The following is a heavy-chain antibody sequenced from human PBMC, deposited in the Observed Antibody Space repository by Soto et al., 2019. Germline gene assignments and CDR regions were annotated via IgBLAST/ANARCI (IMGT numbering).Heavy chain of an antibody. Sequence: QVQLVESGGGVVQPGRSLRLSCAASGFTFSSYAMHWVRQAPGKGLEWVAVISYDGSNKYYADSVNGRFTISRDNSKNPLYQQMTGVGDKETIVFYCAGDFILMVWEVNNYNSNTVLHAWGEGA. V-gene: IGHV3-30-3*01. CDR3: AGDFILMVWEVNNYNSNTVLHA. D-gene: IGHD3-10*01. CDR2: ISYDGSNK. J-gene: IGHJ3*01. CDR1: GFTFSSYA.